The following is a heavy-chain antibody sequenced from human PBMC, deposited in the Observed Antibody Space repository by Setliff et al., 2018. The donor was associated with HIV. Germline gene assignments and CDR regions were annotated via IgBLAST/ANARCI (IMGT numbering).Heavy chain of an antibody. V-gene: IGHV1-69*05. CDR1: GGTFSSYA. CDR2: IIPIFGTA. J-gene: IGHJ4*02. D-gene: IGHD3-10*01. CDR3: ATSLGGYGSGSYFDY. Sequence: SVKVSCKASGGTFSSYAISWVRQAPGQGLEWMGGIIPIFGTANYAQKFQGRVTITTDESTSTAYMELSSLRSEDTAVYYCATSLGGYGSGSYFDYWGQGTLVTVSS.